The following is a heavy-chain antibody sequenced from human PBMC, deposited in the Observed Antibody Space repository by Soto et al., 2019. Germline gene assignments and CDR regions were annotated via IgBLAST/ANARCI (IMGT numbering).Heavy chain of an antibody. CDR2: IIPIFGTA. D-gene: IGHD6-13*01. V-gene: IGHV1-69*01. Sequence: QVQLVQSGAEVKKPGSSVKVSCKASGGTFSSYAISWVRQAPGQGLEWLGGIIPIFGTANYAQKFQGRVTITADESTSTAYMELSSLRSEDTAVYYCARVGAEQQLVLGWFDPWGQGTLVTVSS. J-gene: IGHJ5*02. CDR3: ARVGAEQQLVLGWFDP. CDR1: GGTFSSYA.